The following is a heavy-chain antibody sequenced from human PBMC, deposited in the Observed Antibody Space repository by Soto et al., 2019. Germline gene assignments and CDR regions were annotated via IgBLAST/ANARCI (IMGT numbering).Heavy chain of an antibody. CDR2: IIPIFGTA. CDR1: GVTFSSYA. J-gene: IGHJ6*02. CDR3: ASLKMTTVTTNYYGMDV. Sequence: SVKVSGKASGVTFSSYAISWVRQAPGQGLEWMGGIIPIFGTANYAQKFQGRVTITADESTSTAYMELSSLRSEDTAVYYCASLKMTTVTTNYYGMDVWGQGTTVTVSS. V-gene: IGHV1-69*13. D-gene: IGHD4-4*01.